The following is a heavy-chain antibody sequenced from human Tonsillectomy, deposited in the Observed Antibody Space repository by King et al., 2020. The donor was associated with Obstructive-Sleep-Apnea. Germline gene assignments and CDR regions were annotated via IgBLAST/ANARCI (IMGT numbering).Heavy chain of an antibody. D-gene: IGHD6-13*01. J-gene: IGHJ4*02. CDR3: AKDYSRGDSYYFDY. V-gene: IGHV3-9*01. CDR1: GFTFDDYS. Sequence: QLVQSGGGLVQPGRSLRLSCAASGFTFDDYSMHWVRQAPGKGLEWVSGISWNSGIIGYADSVKGRFTISRDNAKNSLYLQMNSLRAEDTALYYCAKDYSRGDSYYFDYWGQGTLVTVSS. CDR2: ISWNSGII.